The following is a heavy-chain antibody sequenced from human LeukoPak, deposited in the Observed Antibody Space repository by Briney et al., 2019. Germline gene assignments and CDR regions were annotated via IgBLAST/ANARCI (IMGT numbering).Heavy chain of an antibody. CDR1: GYTFTSYY. V-gene: IGHV1-46*01. D-gene: IGHD3-3*02. J-gene: IGHJ4*02. CDR3: ATISINFDY. CDR2: INPSGGST. Sequence: WASVTVSCTASGYTFTSYYMHWVRQAPGQGLEWMGIINPSGGSTSYAQKFQGRVTMTRDTSTSTVYMELSSLRPEDTAVYYCATISINFDYWGQGTLVTVSS.